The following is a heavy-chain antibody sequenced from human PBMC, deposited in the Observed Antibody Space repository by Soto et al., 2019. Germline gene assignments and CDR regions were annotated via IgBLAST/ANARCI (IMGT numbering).Heavy chain of an antibody. Sequence: PSETLSLTCAVYGGSFSGYYWSWIRQPPGKGLEWIGEINHSGSTNYNPSLKSRVTISVDTSKNQFSLKLSSVTAADTAVYYCARHARGGYSYGYFDYWGQGTLVTVSS. CDR3: ARHARGGYSYGYFDY. CDR2: INHSGST. D-gene: IGHD5-18*01. CDR1: GGSFSGYY. J-gene: IGHJ4*02. V-gene: IGHV4-34*01.